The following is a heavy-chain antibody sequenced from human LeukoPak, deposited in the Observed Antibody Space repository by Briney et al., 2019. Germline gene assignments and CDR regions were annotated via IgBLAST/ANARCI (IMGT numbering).Heavy chain of an antibody. CDR2: ISGSGGST. V-gene: IGHV3-23*01. CDR1: GFTFSSYA. Sequence: GGSLRLSCAASGFTFSSYAMSWVRQAPGKGLEWVSAISGSGGSTYYADSVKGRFTISRDNSKNTLYLQMNRLRAEDTAVYYCPKEGYDILTGPDYWGQGTLVTVSS. J-gene: IGHJ4*02. CDR3: PKEGYDILTGPDY. D-gene: IGHD3-9*01.